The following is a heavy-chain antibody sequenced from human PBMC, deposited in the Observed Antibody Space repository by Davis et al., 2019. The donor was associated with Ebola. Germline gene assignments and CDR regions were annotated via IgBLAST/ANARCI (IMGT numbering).Heavy chain of an antibody. J-gene: IGHJ3*02. CDR1: GFTFSSYE. D-gene: IGHD3-10*01. CDR2: ISSSGSTI. V-gene: IGHV3-48*03. CDR3: ARGITMVRGVIRDNAFDI. Sequence: GESLKISCAASGFTFSSYEMNWVRQAPGKGLEWVSYISSSGSTIYYADSVKGRFTISRDNAKNSLYLQMNSLRAEDTAVYYCARGITMVRGVIRDNAFDIWGQGTMVTVSS.